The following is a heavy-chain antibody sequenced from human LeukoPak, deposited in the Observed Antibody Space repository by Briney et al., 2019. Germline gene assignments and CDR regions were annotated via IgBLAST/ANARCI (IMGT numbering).Heavy chain of an antibody. CDR3: ARVGSTWYEDY. D-gene: IGHD6-13*01. Sequence: GRSLRLSCAASGFTFSSYSMNWVRQAPGKGLEWVSTISTSGSYINYADSVKGRFIISRDNAKNSLYLQMNRLRAEDTAVYYCARVGSTWYEDYWGQGTLVTVSS. J-gene: IGHJ4*02. CDR2: ISTSGSYI. CDR1: GFTFSSYS. V-gene: IGHV3-21*01.